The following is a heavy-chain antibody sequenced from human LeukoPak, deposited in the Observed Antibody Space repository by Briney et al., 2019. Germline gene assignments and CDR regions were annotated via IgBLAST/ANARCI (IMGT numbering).Heavy chain of an antibody. CDR3: ARSDYSGSGTYTEFDAFDI. V-gene: IGHV4-59*01. CDR2: IYYSGST. D-gene: IGHD3-10*01. Sequence: PSETLSLTCTVSGGSISSYYWSWIRQPPGKGLEWTGYIYYSGSTNYNPSLKSRVTISVDTSKNQFSLKLSSVTAADSAVYYCARSDYSGSGTYTEFDAFDIWGQGPMVTVSS. CDR1: GGSISSYY. J-gene: IGHJ3*02.